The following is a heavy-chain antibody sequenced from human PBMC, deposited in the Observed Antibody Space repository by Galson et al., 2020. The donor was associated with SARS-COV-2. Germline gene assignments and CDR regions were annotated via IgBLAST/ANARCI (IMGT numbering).Heavy chain of an antibody. CDR2: LRSSTNTI. D-gene: IGHD4-17*01. Sequence: GESLKISCAASGLLFSDFSMIWIRPAPGKGLELVSSLRSSTNTIHYADSVKGRFTISRDNAKNSLFLQMYSMKAEDTAVYFCARGFGYGVPDYYFDYWGQGTMVTVS. V-gene: IGHV3-11*01. CDR3: ARGFGYGVPDYYFDY. CDR1: GLLFSDFS. J-gene: IGHJ4*02.